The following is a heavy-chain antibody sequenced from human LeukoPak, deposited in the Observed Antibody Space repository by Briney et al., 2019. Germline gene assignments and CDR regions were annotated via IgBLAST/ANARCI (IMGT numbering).Heavy chain of an antibody. V-gene: IGHV3-53*01. J-gene: IGHJ4*02. CDR3: ARLSSGSSPAADY. CDR1: GFTVSGNC. CDR2: IYRDGGT. Sequence: GGSLRLSCEASGFTVSGNCMCWVRQPPGKGLEWVAIIYRDGGTYYADSVKGGFTISRDNSGNTLYLQMNSLSPEDTAVYYCARLSSGSSPAADYWGQGTLVTVSS. D-gene: IGHD1-26*01.